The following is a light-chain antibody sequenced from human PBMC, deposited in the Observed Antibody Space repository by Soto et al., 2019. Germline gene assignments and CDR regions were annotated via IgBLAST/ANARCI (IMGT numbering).Light chain of an antibody. CDR1: QSVSSY. J-gene: IGKJ1*01. CDR2: DAS. V-gene: IGKV3-11*01. CDR3: QQRSNWS. Sequence: EIVLTQSPATLSLSPGERATLSCRASQSVSSYLAWYQQKPGQAPRLLIYDASNRATGIPARFSGSGSGTDSTLTISSLEPEDFAVYYCQQRSNWSFGQGTKVDIK.